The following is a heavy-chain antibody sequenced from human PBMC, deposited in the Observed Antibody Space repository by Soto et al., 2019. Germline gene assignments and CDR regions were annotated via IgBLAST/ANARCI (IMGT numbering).Heavy chain of an antibody. CDR1: GFTFSDYY. D-gene: IGHD3-9*01. V-gene: IGHV3-53*01. CDR3: ARDLIPPTRVFDP. Sequence: PGGSLRLSCAASGFTFSDYYMSWVRQAPGKGLEWVSVIYSGGSTYYADSVKGRFTISRDNSKNTLYLQMNTLRAEDTAVYYCARDLIPPTRVFDPWGQGTLVTVSS. CDR2: IYSGGST. J-gene: IGHJ5*02.